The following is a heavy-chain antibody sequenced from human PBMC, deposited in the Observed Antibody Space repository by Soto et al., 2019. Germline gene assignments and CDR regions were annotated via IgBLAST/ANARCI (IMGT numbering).Heavy chain of an antibody. Sequence: QVQLVQSGAEVKKPGASVKVSCKASGYTFTSYAMHWVRQAPGQRLEWMGWINDGNGNTKYSQKFQGRVTTTRDTSASTAYMELSSLRSEDTAVYYCAREYCSGGSCYGYAFDIWGQGTMVTVSS. V-gene: IGHV1-3*01. CDR1: GYTFTSYA. D-gene: IGHD2-15*01. CDR3: AREYCSGGSCYGYAFDI. CDR2: INDGNGNT. J-gene: IGHJ3*02.